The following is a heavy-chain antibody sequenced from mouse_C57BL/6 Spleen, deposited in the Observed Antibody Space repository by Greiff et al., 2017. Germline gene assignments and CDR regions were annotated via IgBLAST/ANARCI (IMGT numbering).Heavy chain of an antibody. CDR1: GYAFTNYL. CDR3: ARDYSDYEVFAD. J-gene: IGHJ3*01. V-gene: IGHV1-54*01. CDR2: INPGSGGT. Sequence: VQLQQSGAELVRPGTSVKVSCKASGYAFTNYLIEWVKQRPGQGLEWIGVINPGSGGTNYNEKFKGKATLTADKSSSTAYMQLSSLTSEDSAVYFCARDYSDYEVFADWGQGTLVTVSA. D-gene: IGHD2-13*01.